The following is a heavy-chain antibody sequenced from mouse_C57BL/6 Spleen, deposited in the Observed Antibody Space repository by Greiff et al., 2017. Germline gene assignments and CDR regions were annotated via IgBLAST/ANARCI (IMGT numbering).Heavy chain of an antibody. CDR3: ARGGAAQAPGAMDY. D-gene: IGHD3-2*02. V-gene: IGHV1-82*01. J-gene: IGHJ4*01. Sequence: VQLQQSGPELVKPGASVKISCKASGYAFSSSWMNWVKQRPGKGLEWIGRIYPGDGDTNYNGKFKGKATLTADKSSSTAYMQLSSLTSEDAAVYFCARGGAAQAPGAMDYWGQGTTVTVSS. CDR1: GYAFSSSW. CDR2: IYPGDGDT.